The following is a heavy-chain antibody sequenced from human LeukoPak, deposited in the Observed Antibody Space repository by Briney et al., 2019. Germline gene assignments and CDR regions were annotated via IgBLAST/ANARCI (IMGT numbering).Heavy chain of an antibody. J-gene: IGHJ3*02. Sequence: ASVKVSCKASGYTFTNFGISWVRQAPGQGREWMGWISTYNGKTNYAQKLQGRVTMTTDTSTSTAYMELRRLRSDDTAVYYCARDTDSSGYYNDAFDIWGQGTMVTVSS. V-gene: IGHV1-18*01. D-gene: IGHD3-22*01. CDR2: ISTYNGKT. CDR1: GYTFTNFG. CDR3: ARDTDSSGYYNDAFDI.